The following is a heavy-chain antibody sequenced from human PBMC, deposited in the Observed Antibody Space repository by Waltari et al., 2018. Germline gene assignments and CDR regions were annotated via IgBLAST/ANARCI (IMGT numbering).Heavy chain of an antibody. CDR3: ARDFYDSRGNGAFDT. D-gene: IGHD3-22*01. CDR2: INPNSGGT. Sequence: QVQLVQSGAEVTKPGASVNVSCKASGYTFTGYYMHWVRQAPGQGLEWMGWINPNSGGTKYAQKFQGRLSLTRDSSINSVFMELGRLGSDDTAIYYCARDFYDSRGNGAFDTWGQGTMLTVSS. J-gene: IGHJ3*02. CDR1: GYTFTGYY. V-gene: IGHV1-2*02.